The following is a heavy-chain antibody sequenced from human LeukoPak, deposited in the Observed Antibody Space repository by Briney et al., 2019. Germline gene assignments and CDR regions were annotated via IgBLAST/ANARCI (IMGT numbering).Heavy chain of an antibody. J-gene: IGHJ4*02. Sequence: GGSLRLSCAASAFTFRSYAMIWVRQAPGKGLEWVSGISGSGGSTYYSDSAKGRFTISRDNSNNTLYLQMNSLRAEDTAVYYCAKPHGYQLPYFDYWGQGTLVTVSS. V-gene: IGHV3-23*01. CDR3: AKPHGYQLPYFDY. CDR1: AFTFRSYA. CDR2: ISGSGGST. D-gene: IGHD2-2*01.